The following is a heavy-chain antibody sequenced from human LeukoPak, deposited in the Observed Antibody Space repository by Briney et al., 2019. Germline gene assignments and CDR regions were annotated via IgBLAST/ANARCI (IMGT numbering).Heavy chain of an antibody. Sequence: SETLSPTCTVSGGPISSSSYYWGWIRQPPGKGLEWIGSIYYSGSTYYNPSLKSRVTISVDTSKNQFSLKLSSVTAADTAVYYCARRIDCSGGSCYWEYFDYWGQGTLVTVSS. CDR3: ARRIDCSGGSCYWEYFDY. J-gene: IGHJ4*02. V-gene: IGHV4-39*01. D-gene: IGHD2-15*01. CDR1: GGPISSSSYY. CDR2: IYYSGST.